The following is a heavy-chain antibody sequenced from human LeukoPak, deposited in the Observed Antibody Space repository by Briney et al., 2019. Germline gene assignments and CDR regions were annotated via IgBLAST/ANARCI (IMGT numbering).Heavy chain of an antibody. D-gene: IGHD2-2*01. CDR3: AREVIVVVPAAINWFDP. CDR2: INSDGSST. V-gene: IGHV3-74*01. Sequence: GGSLRLSCAASGFTFSSYWTHWVRQAPGKGLVWVSRINSDGSSTSYADSVKGRFTISRDNAKNTLYLQMNSLRAKDTAVYYCAREVIVVVPAAINWFDPWGQGTLVTVSS. CDR1: GFTFSSYW. J-gene: IGHJ5*02.